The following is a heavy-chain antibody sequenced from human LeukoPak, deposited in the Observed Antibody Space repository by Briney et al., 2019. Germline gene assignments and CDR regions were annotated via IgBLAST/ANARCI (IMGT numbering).Heavy chain of an antibody. CDR2: IIPILGIA. CDR1: GGTFSSYA. V-gene: IGHV1-69*04. Sequence: SVKVSCKASGGTFSSYAISWVRQAPGQGLEWMGRIIPILGIANYTQKFQGRVTITADKSTSTAYMELSSLRSEDTAVYYCARGLTRDRRWLDRYYFDYWGQGTLVTVSS. CDR3: ARGLTRDRRWLDRYYFDY. J-gene: IGHJ4*02. D-gene: IGHD4-23*01.